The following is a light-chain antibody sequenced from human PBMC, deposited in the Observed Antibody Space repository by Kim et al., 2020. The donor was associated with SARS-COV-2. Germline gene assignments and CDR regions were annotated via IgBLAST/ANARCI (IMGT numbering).Light chain of an antibody. J-gene: IGLJ1*01. CDR3: CSYAGSYTYD. CDR2: DVT. V-gene: IGLV2-11*01. Sequence: QSALTQPRSVSGSPGQSVTISCTGTNSDVGVYNYVSWYQQHPGKAPKLMIYDVTKRPSGVPDRFSGAKSGNTASLTISGLQAEDEADYYCCSYAGSYTYDFGTGTKVTVL. CDR1: NSDVGVYNY.